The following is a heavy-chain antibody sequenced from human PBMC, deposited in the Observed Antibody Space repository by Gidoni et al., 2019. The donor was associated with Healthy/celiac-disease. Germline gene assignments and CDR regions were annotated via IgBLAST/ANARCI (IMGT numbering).Heavy chain of an antibody. CDR1: DGSISSGDYY. V-gene: IGHV4-30-4*01. D-gene: IGHD2-2*01. CDR2: IYYSGST. J-gene: IGHJ4*02. Sequence: QVQLQESGPGLVKPSQTLSLTCTVSDGSISSGDYYWGWIRQPPGKGLEWIGYIYYSGSTYYNPSLKSRVTISVDTSKNQFSLKLSSVTAADTAVYYCARGDTRTGYFDYWGQGTLVTVSS. CDR3: ARGDTRTGYFDY.